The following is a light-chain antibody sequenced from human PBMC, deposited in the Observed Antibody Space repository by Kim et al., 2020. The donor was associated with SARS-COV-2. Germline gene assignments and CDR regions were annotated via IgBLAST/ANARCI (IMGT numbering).Light chain of an antibody. CDR3: QQYSDWPPIT. V-gene: IGKV3-15*01. CDR1: QSVSSK. CDR2: DAS. Sequence: SPEERAPLSCRASQSVSSKLAWYQQKPGQAPRLLIYDASTRASGIPARFIGSGSGTEFTLTIFRLQSEDFALYYCQQYSDWPPITFGQGTRLEIK. J-gene: IGKJ5*01.